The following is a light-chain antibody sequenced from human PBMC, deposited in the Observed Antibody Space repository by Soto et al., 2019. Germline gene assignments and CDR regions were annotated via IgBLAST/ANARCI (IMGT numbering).Light chain of an antibody. CDR1: VSSY. CDR2: TSN. J-gene: IGLJ3*02. V-gene: IGLV1-47*02. CDR3: AAWDDSLSGRV. Sequence: QSVLTQPPSASGTPGQRVTISVSSYKFCSQQSPGVAPKLLICTSNQRPSGVPDRFSGSKSGTSASLAISGLRSEDEADYHCAAWDDSLSGRVFGGGTKLTVL.